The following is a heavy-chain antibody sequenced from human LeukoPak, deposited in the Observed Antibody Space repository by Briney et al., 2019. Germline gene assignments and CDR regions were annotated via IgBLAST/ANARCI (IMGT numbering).Heavy chain of an antibody. V-gene: IGHV4-34*01. CDR1: GGSFSGYY. J-gene: IGHJ3*02. CDR2: INHSGST. CDR3: ASPVLQNGPYYYGSGSTRHAFDI. Sequence: SETLSLTCAVYGGSFSGYYWSWIRQPPGKGLEWIGEINHSGSTNYNPSLKSRVTISVDTSKNQFSLKLSSVTAADTAVYYCASPVLQNGPYYYGSGSTRHAFDIWGQGTMVTVSS. D-gene: IGHD3-10*01.